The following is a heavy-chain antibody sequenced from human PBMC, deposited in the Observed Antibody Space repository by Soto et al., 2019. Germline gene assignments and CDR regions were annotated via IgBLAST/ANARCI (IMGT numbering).Heavy chain of an antibody. CDR1: GFTFSNAW. J-gene: IGHJ3*02. D-gene: IGHD1-1*01. V-gene: IGHV3-15*01. Sequence: GESLKISCAASGFTFSNAWMSWVRQAPGKGLEWVGRIKSKTDGGTTDYAAPVKGRFTISRDDSKNTLYLQMNSLKTEDTAVYYCTTPSPTGSDAVDIWGQGTMVTVSS. CDR3: TTPSPTGSDAVDI. CDR2: IKSKTDGGTT.